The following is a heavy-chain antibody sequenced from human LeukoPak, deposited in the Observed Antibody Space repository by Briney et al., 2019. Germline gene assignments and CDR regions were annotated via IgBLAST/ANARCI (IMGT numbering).Heavy chain of an antibody. CDR1: GFTFSSYA. V-gene: IGHV3-74*01. D-gene: IGHD2-15*01. J-gene: IGHJ3*02. Sequence: GGSLRLSCAASGFTFSSYAMHWVRQAPGKGLVWVSRINTDGSSTIYADSVKGRFTISRDNAKNTLYLQMNSLRAEDTAVYYCARDLTYCSGGTCYPDVFDIWGQGTMVTVSS. CDR2: INTDGSST. CDR3: ARDLTYCSGGTCYPDVFDI.